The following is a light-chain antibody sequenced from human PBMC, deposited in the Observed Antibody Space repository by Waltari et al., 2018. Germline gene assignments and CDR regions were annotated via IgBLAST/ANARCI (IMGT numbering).Light chain of an antibody. CDR1: SNDVGCYNL. CDR3: CSYAGSSTFERV. J-gene: IGLJ2*01. V-gene: IGLV2-23*02. Sequence: QSALTQPAYVSGSPGQSISISCTGNSNDVGCYNLVSWYQQHPGKAPKLIIYEVTKRPSGVSNRFSGSKSGNTASLTISGLQAEDEADYYCCSYAGSSTFERVFGGGTKLTVL. CDR2: EVT.